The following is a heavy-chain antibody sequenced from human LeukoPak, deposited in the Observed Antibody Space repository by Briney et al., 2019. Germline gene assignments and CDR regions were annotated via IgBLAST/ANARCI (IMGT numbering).Heavy chain of an antibody. CDR1: GFTVSSNY. J-gene: IGHJ4*02. Sequence: QPGESLRLSCAASGFTVSSNYMSWVRQAPGKGLEWVSVIYSGGSTYYADSVKGRFTISRDNSKNTLYLQMNSLRAEDTAVYYCAKDGLWQQPNHFDYWGQGTLVTVSS. V-gene: IGHV3-53*01. D-gene: IGHD6-13*01. CDR2: IYSGGST. CDR3: AKDGLWQQPNHFDY.